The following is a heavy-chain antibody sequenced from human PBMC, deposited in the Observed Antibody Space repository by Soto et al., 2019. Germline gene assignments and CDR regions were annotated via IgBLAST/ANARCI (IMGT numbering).Heavy chain of an antibody. J-gene: IGHJ4*02. V-gene: IGHV1-18*01. D-gene: IGHD1-26*01. Sequence: QIQLLQSGAEVKKPGASVKVTCKASGYTFRNFGISWVRQAPGQGLEWMGWISAYNANANYAQKFQGRLTMTADTSTSTAYMVLRSLRSDYTVVYYCARENSYFDYWGQGTLVSVSS. CDR1: GYTFRNFG. CDR2: ISAYNANA. CDR3: ARENSYFDY.